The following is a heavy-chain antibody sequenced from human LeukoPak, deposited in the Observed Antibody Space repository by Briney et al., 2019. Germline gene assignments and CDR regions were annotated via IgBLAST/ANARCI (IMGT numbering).Heavy chain of an antibody. D-gene: IGHD3-10*01. CDR1: GFTFSAYW. CDR3: AKYSYGSGTSFDP. V-gene: IGHV3-7*01. CDR2: IKKDGSEK. Sequence: GGSLRLSCAASGFTFSAYWMSWVRQAPGKGLEWVANIKKDGSEKSYVDSVKGRFIISRDNAKNSLYLEMSSLRAEDSAVYYCAKYSYGSGTSFDPWGQGALVTVSS. J-gene: IGHJ5*02.